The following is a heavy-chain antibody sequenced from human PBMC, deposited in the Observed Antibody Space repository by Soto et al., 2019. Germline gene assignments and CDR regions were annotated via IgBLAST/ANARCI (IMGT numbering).Heavy chain of an antibody. D-gene: IGHD1-7*01. CDR3: AKDRVGGTFYTPLGF. CDR1: GFNFDNYG. Sequence: RGSLRLSCQASGFNFDNYGMHWVRQAPGKGLEWVAVITYDGSNKYYADSVKGRFTISRDNSKNTLSLHLNTLKPEDTAVYHCAKDRVGGTFYTPLGFWGQGTLVTGSS. CDR2: ITYDGSNK. J-gene: IGHJ4*02. V-gene: IGHV3-30*18.